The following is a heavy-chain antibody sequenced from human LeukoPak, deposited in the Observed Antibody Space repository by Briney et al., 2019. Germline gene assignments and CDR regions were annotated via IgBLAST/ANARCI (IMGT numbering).Heavy chain of an antibody. J-gene: IGHJ4*02. CDR3: ARGRRRIAAPGATPPAPYFDF. D-gene: IGHD6-13*01. CDR2: ISHSSRYI. Sequence: GSLRLFCAASGFPFSSYPMIWVRQAPGGGLEWVSSISHSSRYIYYADSEKGRFTISRDNAKNSLYLQMNSLRAEDTAVYYCARGRRRIAAPGATPPAPYFDFWGQGTLVTVSS. CDR1: GFPFSSYP. V-gene: IGHV3-21*01.